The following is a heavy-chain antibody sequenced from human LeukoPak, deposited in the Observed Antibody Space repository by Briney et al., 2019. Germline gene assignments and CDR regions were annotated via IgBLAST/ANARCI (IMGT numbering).Heavy chain of an antibody. D-gene: IGHD3-10*01. V-gene: IGHV4-38-2*02. Sequence: SETLSLTCTVSGYSITSGHYWGWIRQPPGKGLEWIGSIYHSGSTFYNPSLKSRVTISVDPSKNQFSLKLNSVIVADTAVYYCARDSSVWFGELSRYYGMDVWGQGTTVTVSS. CDR2: IYHSGST. J-gene: IGHJ6*02. CDR1: GYSITSGHY. CDR3: ARDSSVWFGELSRYYGMDV.